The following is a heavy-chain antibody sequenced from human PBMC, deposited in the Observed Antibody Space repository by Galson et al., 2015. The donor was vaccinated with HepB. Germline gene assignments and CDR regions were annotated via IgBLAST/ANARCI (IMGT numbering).Heavy chain of an antibody. Sequence: SVKVSCKASGYTFTSYGNSWVRQAPGQGLEWMGWISAYNGNTNYAQKLQGRVTMTTDTSTSTAYMELRSLRSDDTAVYYCARAGGNTMVQGVIRPNWFDPWGQGTLVTVSS. CDR2: ISAYNGNT. CDR3: ARAGGNTMVQGVIRPNWFDP. D-gene: IGHD3-10*01. V-gene: IGHV1-18*01. J-gene: IGHJ5*02. CDR1: GYTFTSYG.